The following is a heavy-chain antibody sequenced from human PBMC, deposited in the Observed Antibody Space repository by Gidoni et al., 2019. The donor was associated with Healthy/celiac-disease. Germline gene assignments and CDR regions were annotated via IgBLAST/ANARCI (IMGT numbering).Heavy chain of an antibody. Sequence: LEWMGGIIPIFGTANYAQKFQGRVTITADKSTSTAYMELSSLRSEDTAVYYCAKEMATRFSWFDPWGQGTLVTVSS. CDR2: IIPIFGTA. D-gene: IGHD5-12*01. V-gene: IGHV1-69*06. J-gene: IGHJ5*02. CDR3: AKEMATRFSWFDP.